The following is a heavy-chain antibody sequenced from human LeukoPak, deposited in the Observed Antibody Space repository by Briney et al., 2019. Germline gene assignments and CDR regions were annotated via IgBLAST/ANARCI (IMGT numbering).Heavy chain of an antibody. CDR1: GFTFSSYW. CDR3: ARGSGSYYGYFDY. V-gene: IGHV3-7*01. D-gene: IGHD1-26*01. CDR2: IKQDGSEK. Sequence: GGSLRLSCAASGFTFSSYWMSWVRQAPGKGLEWVANIKQDGSEKYYVDSVKGRFTIPRDNAKNSLYLQMNSLRAEDTAVYYCARGSGSYYGYFDYWGQGTLVTVSS. J-gene: IGHJ4*02.